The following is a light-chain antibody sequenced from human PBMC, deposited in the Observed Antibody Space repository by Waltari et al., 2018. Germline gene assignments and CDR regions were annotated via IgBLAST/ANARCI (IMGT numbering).Light chain of an antibody. Sequence: QSALTQPASVSGSPGQSITIFCTGTSSDVGIFNYVSWYQQHPGKPPKVIIHDVSNRPSGVSNRFSGSKSGNTASLTSSGLQAEDEADYYCSSYTTSHSWVFGGGTKLTVL. J-gene: IGLJ3*02. CDR3: SSYTTSHSWV. CDR2: DVS. CDR1: SSDVGIFNY. V-gene: IGLV2-14*03.